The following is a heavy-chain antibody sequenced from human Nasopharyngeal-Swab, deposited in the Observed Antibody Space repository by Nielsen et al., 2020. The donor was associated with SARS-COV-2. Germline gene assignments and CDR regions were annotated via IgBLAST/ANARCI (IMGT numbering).Heavy chain of an antibody. D-gene: IGHD2-2*01. CDR2: INPSGGST. J-gene: IGHJ4*02. CDR3: AADAYQLSA. V-gene: IGHV1-46*01. CDR1: GYTFTSYY. Sequence: ASVQVSCKASGYTFTSYYMHWVRQAPGQGLEWMGIINPSGGSTSYAQKFQERVTITRDMSTSTAYMELSSLRSEDTAVYYCAADAYQLSAWGQGTLVTVSS.